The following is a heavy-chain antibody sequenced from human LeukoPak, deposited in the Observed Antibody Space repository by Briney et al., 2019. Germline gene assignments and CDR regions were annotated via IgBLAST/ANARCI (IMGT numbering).Heavy chain of an antibody. J-gene: IGHJ4*02. Sequence: PGGSLRLSCAASGFTFSSYEMNWVRQAPGKGLEWVSYISSSGSTIYYADSVKGRFTISRDNAKNSLYLQMNSLRAEDTAVYYCAIWRYYFDYWGQGTLLTVSS. CDR1: GFTFSSYE. CDR2: ISSSGSTI. V-gene: IGHV3-48*03. CDR3: AIWRYYFDY.